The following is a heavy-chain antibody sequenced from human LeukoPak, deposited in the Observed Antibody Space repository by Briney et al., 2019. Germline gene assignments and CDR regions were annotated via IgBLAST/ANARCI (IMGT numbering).Heavy chain of an antibody. CDR2: ISGSGGST. J-gene: IGHJ4*02. CDR1: GFTFSSYA. V-gene: IGHV3-23*01. Sequence: GGSLRLSCAASGFTFSSYAMSWVRQAPGKGLEWVSAISGSGGSTYYADSVKGRFTISRDNSKNTLYLQMNSLRAEDTAVYYCAKDRTTYYDFWSGYHSGGFDYWGQGTLVTVSS. CDR3: AKDRTTYYDFWSGYHSGGFDY. D-gene: IGHD3-3*01.